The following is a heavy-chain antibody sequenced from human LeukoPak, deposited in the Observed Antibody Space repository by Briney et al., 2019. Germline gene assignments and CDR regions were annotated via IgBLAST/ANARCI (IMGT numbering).Heavy chain of an antibody. D-gene: IGHD5-18*01. CDR2: INSDGSIT. CDR3: ARDAVDTANAV. V-gene: IGHV3-74*01. CDR1: GFTFTTYW. J-gene: IGHJ6*02. Sequence: GGSLRHSCAASGFTFTTYWMHWVRQAPGKGLVWVSHINSDGSITSYADSVKGRFTISRDNAKNTLYLQMNSLRAEDTAVYYCARDAVDTANAVWGQGTTVTVSS.